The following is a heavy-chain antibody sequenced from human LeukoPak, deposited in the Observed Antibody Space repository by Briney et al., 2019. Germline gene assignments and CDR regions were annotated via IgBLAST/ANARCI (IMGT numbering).Heavy chain of an antibody. J-gene: IGHJ5*02. CDR3: AREADYGDYVGASRWFDP. D-gene: IGHD4-17*01. CDR2: INHSGST. Sequence: SETLSLTCAVYGGSFSGYYWSWIRQPPGKGLEWIGEINHSGSTNYNPSLKSRVTISVDTSKNQFSLELSSVTAADTAVYYCAREADYGDYVGASRWFDPWGQGTLVTVSS. V-gene: IGHV4-34*01. CDR1: GGSFSGYY.